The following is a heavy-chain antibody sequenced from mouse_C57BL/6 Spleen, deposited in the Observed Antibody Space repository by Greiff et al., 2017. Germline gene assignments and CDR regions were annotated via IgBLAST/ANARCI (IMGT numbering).Heavy chain of an antibody. CDR3: ARVGYEGDY. CDR2: IDPSDSYT. J-gene: IGHJ2*01. V-gene: IGHV1-69*01. Sequence: QVQLQQPGAELVMPGASVKLSCKASGYTFTSYWMHWVKQRPGQGLEWIGEIDPSDSYTNYNQKFKGKSTLTVDKSSSTAYMQLSSLTSEDSAVYYCARVGYEGDYWGQGTTLTVSS. D-gene: IGHD3-2*02. CDR1: GYTFTSYW.